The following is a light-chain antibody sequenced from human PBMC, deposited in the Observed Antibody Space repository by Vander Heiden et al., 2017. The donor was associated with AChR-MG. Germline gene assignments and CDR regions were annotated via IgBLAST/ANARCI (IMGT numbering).Light chain of an antibody. Sequence: DIVMTQSPLSLPVTPESPASISGGSSQRHLHSNGYNYMEWYLQTPEQPPQLLIYLGYNRASGVPDRFSGSGAGTDFTLKSSRVEADDVRVYYCMQPLQTPRTFGQGTRVEIK. CDR2: LGY. J-gene: IGKJ1*01. V-gene: IGKV2-28*01. CDR3: MQPLQTPRT. CDR1: QRHLHSNGYNY.